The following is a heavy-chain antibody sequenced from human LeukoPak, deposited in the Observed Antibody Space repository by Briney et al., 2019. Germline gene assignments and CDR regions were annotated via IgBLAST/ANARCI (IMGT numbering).Heavy chain of an antibody. CDR3: AKDDSSGYYYSDY. CDR2: ISYDGSNK. Sequence: GGSLRLSCAASGFTFSSYEMNWVRQAPGKGLEWVAVISYDGSNKYYADSVKGRFTISRDNSKNTLYLQMNSLRAEDTAVYYCAKDDSSGYYYSDYWGQGTLVTVSS. J-gene: IGHJ4*02. D-gene: IGHD3-22*01. CDR1: GFTFSSYE. V-gene: IGHV3-30*18.